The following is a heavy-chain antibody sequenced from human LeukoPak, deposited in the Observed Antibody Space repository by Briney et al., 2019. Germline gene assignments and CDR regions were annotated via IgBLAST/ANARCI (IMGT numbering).Heavy chain of an antibody. CDR2: INSDGSTA. CDR3: VRSYDQ. V-gene: IGHV3-74*01. D-gene: IGHD3-3*01. J-gene: IGHJ4*02. Sequence: GGSLRLSCAASGFPFSNYWMHWVRQAPGKGLVWVSRINSDGSTANYADSVKGRFTISRDNAKNTVYLQMNSLRAEDTAVYYCVRSYDQWGQGTLVTVSS. CDR1: GFPFSNYW.